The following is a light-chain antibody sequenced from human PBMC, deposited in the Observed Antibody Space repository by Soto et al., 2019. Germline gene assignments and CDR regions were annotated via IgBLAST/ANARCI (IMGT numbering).Light chain of an antibody. CDR3: QQRSNWPKT. J-gene: IGKJ1*01. CDR1: QSVSSSY. CDR2: GAS. V-gene: IGKV3D-20*02. Sequence: EIVLTQSPGTLSLSPCERSTLSCRASQSVSSSYLAWYQQKPGQAPRLLIYGASSRATGIPARFSGSGSGTDFTLTISSLEPEDFAVYYCQQRSNWPKTFGQGTKVDI.